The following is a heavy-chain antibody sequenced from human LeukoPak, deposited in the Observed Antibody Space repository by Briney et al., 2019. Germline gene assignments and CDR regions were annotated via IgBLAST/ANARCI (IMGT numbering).Heavy chain of an antibody. CDR2: ISSSSSTI. J-gene: IGHJ4*02. Sequence: GGSLRLSCAASGFTFSSYSMNWVRQAPGKGLEWVSYISSSSSTIYYADSVKGRFTISRDNAKNSLYLQMNSLRAEDTAVYYCARLSGSYLFDYWGQGTLVTVSS. D-gene: IGHD1-26*01. CDR1: GFTFSSYS. V-gene: IGHV3-48*04. CDR3: ARLSGSYLFDY.